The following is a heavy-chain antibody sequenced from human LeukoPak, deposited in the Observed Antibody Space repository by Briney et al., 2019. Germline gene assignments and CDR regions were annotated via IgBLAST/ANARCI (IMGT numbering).Heavy chain of an antibody. J-gene: IGHJ4*02. CDR2: ISGSGGST. V-gene: IGHV3-23*01. CDR3: AKEAVAGSRAPYYFDY. D-gene: IGHD6-19*01. Sequence: AGGSLRLSCAASGFTFSSYAMSWVRQAPGKGLEWVSAISGSGGSTYYADSVKGRSTISRDNSKNTLYLQMNSLRAEDTAVYYCAKEAVAGSRAPYYFDYWGQGTLVTVSS. CDR1: GFTFSSYA.